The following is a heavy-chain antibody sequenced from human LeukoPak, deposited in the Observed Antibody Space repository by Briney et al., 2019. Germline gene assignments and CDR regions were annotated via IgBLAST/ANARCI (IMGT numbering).Heavy chain of an antibody. V-gene: IGHV3-23*01. Sequence: GGSLRLSCAASGFTFSSYAMSWVRQAPGKGLEWVSAISGSGVSTYYADSVKGRFTISRDNSKNTLYLQMNSLRAEDTAVYYCAKASPYCGGDCYSSYYYGMDVWGQGTTVTVSS. D-gene: IGHD2-21*02. J-gene: IGHJ6*02. CDR1: GFTFSSYA. CDR2: ISGSGVST. CDR3: AKASPYCGGDCYSSYYYGMDV.